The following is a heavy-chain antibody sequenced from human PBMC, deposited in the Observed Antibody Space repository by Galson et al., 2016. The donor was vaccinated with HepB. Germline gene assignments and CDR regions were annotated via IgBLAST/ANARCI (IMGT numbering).Heavy chain of an antibody. V-gene: IGHV1-8*01. Sequence: SVKVSCKAFGYTFTAHDINWLRQAPGQGLEWMGWMNPNSGNTGYARKFQGRVTMTRTNSITTAYMEPYSLRSDDTAVYFCARGRVNIPAAAFDFWGQGTLVTVTS. CDR1: GYTFTAHD. J-gene: IGHJ4*02. D-gene: IGHD2-2*01. CDR3: ARGRVNIPAAAFDF. CDR2: MNPNSGNT.